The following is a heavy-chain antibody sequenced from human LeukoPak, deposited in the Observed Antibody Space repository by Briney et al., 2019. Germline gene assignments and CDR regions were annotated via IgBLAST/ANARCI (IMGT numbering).Heavy chain of an antibody. Sequence: PSETLSLTCTVSGGSISSYYWSWIRQPPGKGLEWVGYIYYSGSTKYNPSLKSRVTISVDTSHNQFSLKLSSATAADTAVYYCAKSGTYGDYGGYWFDPWGQGTLVTVSS. V-gene: IGHV4-59*08. D-gene: IGHD4-17*01. CDR2: IYYSGST. CDR3: AKSGTYGDYGGYWFDP. CDR1: GGSISSYY. J-gene: IGHJ5*02.